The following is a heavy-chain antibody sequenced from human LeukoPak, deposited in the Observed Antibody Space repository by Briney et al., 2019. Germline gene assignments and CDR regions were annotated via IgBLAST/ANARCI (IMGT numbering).Heavy chain of an antibody. D-gene: IGHD6-19*01. CDR3: AGDKTTGGWYEFDY. CDR1: GFTFSAFG. J-gene: IGHJ4*02. Sequence: GGSLRLSCAASGFTFSAFGMHWVRQAPGKGLEWVTFIPYDGSDKYYADSVKGRFTISRDTSKNTVSLQMNSLRAEDTAVYYCAGDKTTGGWYEFDYWGQGTLVTVSS. V-gene: IGHV3-30*12. CDR2: IPYDGSDK.